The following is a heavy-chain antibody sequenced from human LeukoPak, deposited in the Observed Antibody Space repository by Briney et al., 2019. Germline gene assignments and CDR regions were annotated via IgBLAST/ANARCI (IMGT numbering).Heavy chain of an antibody. V-gene: IGHV3-11*01. Sequence: GGSLRLSCTASGFPFRDYYMTWIRQAPGKGLEWISYISRSGDTLYYADSVEGRFTISRDNAKNSLFLQMNSLRADDTAVYYCAREVVIFPDYYYYGMDVLGQGTTVTVSS. CDR1: GFPFRDYY. D-gene: IGHD3-9*01. J-gene: IGHJ6*02. CDR2: ISRSGDTL. CDR3: AREVVIFPDYYYYGMDV.